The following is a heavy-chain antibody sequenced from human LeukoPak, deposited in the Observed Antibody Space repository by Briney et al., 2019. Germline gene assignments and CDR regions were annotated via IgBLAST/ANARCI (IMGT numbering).Heavy chain of an antibody. Sequence: PSETLPLTCAVYGGSFSGYYWSWIRQPPGKGLEWIGEINHSGSTNYNPSLKSRVTISVDTSKNQFSLKLSSVTAADTAVYYCAIHIVVVTAIPTDYWGQGTLVTVSS. CDR3: AIHIVVVTAIPTDY. J-gene: IGHJ4*02. D-gene: IGHD2-21*02. V-gene: IGHV4-34*01. CDR1: GGSFSGYY. CDR2: INHSGST.